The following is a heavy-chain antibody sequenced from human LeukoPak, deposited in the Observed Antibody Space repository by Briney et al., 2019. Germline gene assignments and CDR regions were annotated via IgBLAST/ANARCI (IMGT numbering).Heavy chain of an antibody. V-gene: IGHV1-69*05. CDR2: IIPIFGTA. CDR3: ARDLRHYYDSSGYSNWFDP. J-gene: IGHJ5*02. Sequence: AVKVSCKASGGTFSSYAISWVRQAPGQGLEWMGGIIPIFGTANYAQELTGGVTITTDESTSTAYMDLSSLRSEDTAVYYCARDLRHYYDSSGYSNWFDPWGQGTLVTVSS. D-gene: IGHD3-22*01. CDR1: GGTFSSYA.